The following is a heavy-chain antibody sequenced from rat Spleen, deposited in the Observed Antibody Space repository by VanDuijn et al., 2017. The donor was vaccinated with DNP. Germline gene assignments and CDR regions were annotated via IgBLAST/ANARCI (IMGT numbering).Heavy chain of an antibody. CDR1: GFTFSNYY. Sequence: EVQLVESGGGLVQPGRSLKLSCAASGFTFSNYYVAWVRQAPKKGLEWVAAISPSGSRTYYPDSVKGRFTLSRDDAKSSLYLQMNSLKSEDTATYYCARGDYGYNRYAMDAWGQGTSVTVSS. V-gene: IGHV5-25*01. D-gene: IGHD1-9*01. J-gene: IGHJ4*01. CDR3: ARGDYGYNRYAMDA. CDR2: ISPSGSRT.